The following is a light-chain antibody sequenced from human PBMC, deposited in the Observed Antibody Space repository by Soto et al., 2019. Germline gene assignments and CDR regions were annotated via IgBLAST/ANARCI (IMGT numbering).Light chain of an antibody. J-gene: IGKJ4*01. CDR3: QQYARSPLA. CDR1: QNVARNY. Sequence: EIVLTQSPGPLSLSPGERATLSCRASQNVARNYLAWYQQRPGQAPRLLIYDASTRATGIPDRFSGSGSGTDFTLTISRLEPEDFAVYFCQQYARSPLAFGGGTKVDI. V-gene: IGKV3-20*01. CDR2: DAS.